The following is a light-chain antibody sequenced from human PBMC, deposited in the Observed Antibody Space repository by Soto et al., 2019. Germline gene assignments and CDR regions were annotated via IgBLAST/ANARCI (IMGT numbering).Light chain of an antibody. CDR3: ETWDSNTRV. Sequence: QLVLTQSSSASASLGSSVKLTCTLSSGHSSYIIAWHQQQPGKAPRYLMKIEGSGSYNKGSGVPARFSGSSSGAARYLTISNLQFEDEADYYCETWDSNTRVFGGGTKLTVL. V-gene: IGLV4-60*02. CDR2: IEGSGSY. J-gene: IGLJ3*02. CDR1: SGHSSYI.